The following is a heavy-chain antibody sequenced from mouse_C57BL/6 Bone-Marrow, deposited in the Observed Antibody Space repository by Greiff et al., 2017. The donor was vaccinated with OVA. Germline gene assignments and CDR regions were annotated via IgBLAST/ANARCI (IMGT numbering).Heavy chain of an antibody. V-gene: IGHV5-6*02. J-gene: IGHJ1*03. D-gene: IGHD2-4*01. CDR3: ARRGFYYDYDRYFDV. CDR1: GFTFSSYG. CDR2: ISSGGSYT. Sequence: VQVVESGGDLVKPGGSLKLSCAASGFTFSSYGMSWVRQTPDKRLEWVATISSGGSYTYYPDSVKGRFTISRDNAKNTLYLQMSSLKSEDTAMYYCARRGFYYDYDRYFDVWGTGTTVTVSS.